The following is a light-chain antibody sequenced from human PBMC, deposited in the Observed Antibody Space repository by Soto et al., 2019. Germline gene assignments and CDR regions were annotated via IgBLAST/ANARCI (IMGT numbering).Light chain of an antibody. CDR3: QQYNDWPRT. CDR1: EGVRSN. Sequence: EIVLTQSPGTLSLSPGERATLSCRASEGVRSNLAWYQQTPGQAPRLLIHGASTRAAGIPARFSGSGSGTEFTLTITSLQSEDFAVYYCQQYNDWPRTFGQGTKVDI. V-gene: IGKV3-15*01. J-gene: IGKJ1*01. CDR2: GAS.